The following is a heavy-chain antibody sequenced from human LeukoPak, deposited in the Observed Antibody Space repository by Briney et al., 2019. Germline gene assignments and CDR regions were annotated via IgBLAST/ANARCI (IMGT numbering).Heavy chain of an antibody. CDR3: ARGPRVGATLRPFDY. CDR2: ISAYNGNT. D-gene: IGHD1-26*01. CDR1: GYTFTSYS. V-gene: IGHV1-18*01. J-gene: IGHJ4*02. Sequence: GASVKVSCKASGYTFTSYSISWVRQAPGQGLEWMGWISAYNGNTNYAQKLQGRVTMTTDTSTSTAYMELRSLRSDDTAVYYCARGPRVGATLRPFDYWGQGTLVTVSS.